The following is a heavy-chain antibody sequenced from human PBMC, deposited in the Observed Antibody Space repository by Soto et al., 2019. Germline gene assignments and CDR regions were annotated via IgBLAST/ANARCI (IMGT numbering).Heavy chain of an antibody. CDR2: IYYSGST. D-gene: IGHD1-7*01. J-gene: IGHJ3*02. CDR1: GFSIRSYY. CDR3: ARNYGHAFDI. Sequence: SETLSLTCTFSGFSIRSYYWIWIRQPPGKGLGWIGYIYYSGSTNYNPSLKSRVTISVDTSKNQFSLKLSSVTAADTAVYYCARNYGHAFDIWGQGTMVTVS. V-gene: IGHV4-59*01.